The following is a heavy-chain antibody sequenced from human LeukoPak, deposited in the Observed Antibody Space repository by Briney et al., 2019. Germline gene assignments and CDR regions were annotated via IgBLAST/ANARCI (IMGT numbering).Heavy chain of an antibody. V-gene: IGHV3-49*03. J-gene: IGHJ4*02. CDR2: IRSKAYGGTT. Sequence: TGGSLRLSCTASGFSFGDYAMSWFRQAPGKGLEWVGVIRSKAYGGTTEYAASVNGRFTISRDDSKSIAYLQMNSLKTEDTAVYYCTRVGYYDSSGYYYIDYWGQGTLVTVSS. D-gene: IGHD3-22*01. CDR1: GFSFGDYA. CDR3: TRVGYYDSSGYYYIDY.